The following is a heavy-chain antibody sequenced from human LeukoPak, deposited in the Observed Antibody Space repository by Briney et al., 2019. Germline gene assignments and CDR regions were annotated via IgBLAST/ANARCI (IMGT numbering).Heavy chain of an antibody. D-gene: IGHD3-10*01. J-gene: IGHJ4*02. V-gene: IGHV3-73*01. CDR3: TGNYYGSGSYADFDY. CDR2: IRSTANGYAT. Sequence: GGSLRLSCAASGFTFSGSALHWVRQASGKGLERVGRIRSTANGYATAYAASVKGRFTISRDDSKNTAYLQMDSLKTEDTAVYYCTGNYYGSGSYADFDYWGQGTLVTVSS. CDR1: GFTFSGSA.